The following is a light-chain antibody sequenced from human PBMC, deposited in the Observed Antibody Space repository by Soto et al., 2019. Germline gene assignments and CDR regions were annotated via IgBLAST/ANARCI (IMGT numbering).Light chain of an antibody. V-gene: IGLV1-44*01. J-gene: IGLJ2*01. Sequence: QLVLTQPPSVSGTPGQRVTISCSGSSFNIGDNTVNWYQQLPGTAPKPLIYSDDQRPSGVPDRFSGSKSGTSASLAISGLQSEDEADYYCAAWDDNLNGWVFGGGTKLTVL. CDR1: SFNIGDNT. CDR2: SDD. CDR3: AAWDDNLNGWV.